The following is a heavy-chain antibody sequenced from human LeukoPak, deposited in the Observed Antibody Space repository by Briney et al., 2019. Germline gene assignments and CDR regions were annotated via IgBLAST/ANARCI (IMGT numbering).Heavy chain of an antibody. D-gene: IGHD3-10*01. Sequence: SETLSLTCTVSGGSISSYYWSWIRQPAGKGLEWIGRIYTSGSTDYNPSLKSRVTISVDTSKNQFSLKLSSVTAADTAVYYCARDDYTYYYGSGSRAALDYWGQGTLVTVSS. V-gene: IGHV4-4*07. J-gene: IGHJ4*02. CDR2: IYTSGST. CDR3: ARDDYTYYYGSGSRAALDY. CDR1: GGSISSYY.